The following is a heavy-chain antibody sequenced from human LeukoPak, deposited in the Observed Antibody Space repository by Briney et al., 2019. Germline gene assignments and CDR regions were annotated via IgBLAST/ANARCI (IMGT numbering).Heavy chain of an antibody. CDR3: ARQTRYWEPPGFDY. D-gene: IGHD1-26*01. J-gene: IGHJ4*02. CDR1: GGSISSSSYY. Sequence: PSETLSLTCTVSGGSISSSSYYGGSIRQPPGKGLEWIGNIYYSGRTYYNPSLKSRVTISVDTSKNQFSLKLTSVTAADTAVYYCARQTRYWEPPGFDYWGQGTLVTVSS. V-gene: IGHV4-39*01. CDR2: IYYSGRT.